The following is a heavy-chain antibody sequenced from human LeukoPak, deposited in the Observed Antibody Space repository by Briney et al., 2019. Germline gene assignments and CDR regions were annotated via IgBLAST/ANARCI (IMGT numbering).Heavy chain of an antibody. CDR2: ISVSGDRT. J-gene: IGHJ6*02. V-gene: IGHV3-23*01. CDR3: ARDLGTQYFYGMDV. CDR1: GFTVSSND. D-gene: IGHD3-16*01. Sequence: GGSLRLSCAASGFTVSSNDMSWVRQAPGKGLEWVSSISVSGDRTDHAESAKGRFTISRDDSKDTLYLQMSSLRAEDTAVYYCARDLGTQYFYGMDVWGQGTTVTVSS.